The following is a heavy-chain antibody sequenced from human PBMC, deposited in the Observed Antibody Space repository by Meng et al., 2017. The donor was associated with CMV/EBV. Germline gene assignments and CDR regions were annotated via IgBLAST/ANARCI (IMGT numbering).Heavy chain of an antibody. Sequence: SETLSLTCTVSGGSIISGGYYWSWTRQHPGKGLEWIGHIYYSGSTYYNPSLKSRVTISVDTSKNQFSLKLSSVTAADTAVYYCARNIVVVPAATNWFDPWGQGTLVTVSS. CDR1: GGSIISGGYY. V-gene: IGHV4-31*03. CDR3: ARNIVVVPAATNWFDP. J-gene: IGHJ5*02. CDR2: IYYSGST. D-gene: IGHD2-2*01.